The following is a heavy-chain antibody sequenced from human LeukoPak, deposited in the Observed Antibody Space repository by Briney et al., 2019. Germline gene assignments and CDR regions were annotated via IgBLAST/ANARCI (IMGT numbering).Heavy chain of an antibody. D-gene: IGHD3-9*01. J-gene: IGHJ4*02. CDR1: GGSFSGYY. Sequence: SETLSLTCAVYGGSFSGYYWSWIRQPPGKGLEWIGEINHSGSTNYNPSLKSRVTISVDTSKNQFSLKLSSVTAADTTVYYCARGGGPTGYYFDYWGQGTLVTVSS. V-gene: IGHV4-34*01. CDR2: INHSGST. CDR3: ARGGGPTGYYFDY.